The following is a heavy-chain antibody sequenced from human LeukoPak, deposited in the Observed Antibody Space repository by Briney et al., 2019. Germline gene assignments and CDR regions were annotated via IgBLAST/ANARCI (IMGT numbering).Heavy chain of an antibody. V-gene: IGHV3-23*01. J-gene: IGHJ3*02. CDR3: AKDPLYCTSCGSDAFDI. Sequence: SGGSLRLSCAASGFTVSSNYMSWVRQAPGKGLEWVSAISGSGGSTYYADSVKGRFTISRDNSKNTLYLQMNSLRAEDTAVYYCAKDPLYCTSCGSDAFDIWGQGTMVTVSS. CDR1: GFTVSSNY. D-gene: IGHD2-2*01. CDR2: ISGSGGST.